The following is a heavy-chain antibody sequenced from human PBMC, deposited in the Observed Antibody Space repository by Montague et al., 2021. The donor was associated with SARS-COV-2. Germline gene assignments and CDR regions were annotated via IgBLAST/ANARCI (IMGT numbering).Heavy chain of an antibody. Sequence: SETLSLTCTVSGGSISSYNWSWIRQRPGKGLEWMGNINNSGSTNSNYSLKSRVTITVETYKNQFSLKLSSVTAADTAVYYCARRARGSRSGGSCYSAFDYWGQGTLVTVSS. CDR1: GGSISSYN. D-gene: IGHD2-15*01. V-gene: IGHV4-59*08. CDR2: INNSGST. CDR3: ARRARGSRSGGSCYSAFDY. J-gene: IGHJ4*02.